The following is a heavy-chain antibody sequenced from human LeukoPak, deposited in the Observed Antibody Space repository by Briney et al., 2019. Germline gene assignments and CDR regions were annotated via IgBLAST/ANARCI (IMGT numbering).Heavy chain of an antibody. Sequence: SVKVSCKASGGTFSSYAISWVRQAPGQGLEWMGGIIPIFGTANYAQKLQGRVTMTTDTSTSTAYMELRSLRSDDTAVYYCARAAPKTAADYYYYMDVWGKGTTVTVSS. D-gene: IGHD6-13*01. V-gene: IGHV1-69*05. J-gene: IGHJ6*03. CDR1: GGTFSSYA. CDR3: ARAAPKTAADYYYYMDV. CDR2: IIPIFGTA.